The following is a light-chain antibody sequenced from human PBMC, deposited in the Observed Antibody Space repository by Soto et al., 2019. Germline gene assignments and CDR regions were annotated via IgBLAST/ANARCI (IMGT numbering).Light chain of an antibody. CDR3: LQSYSPPFT. CDR1: QTFTTY. V-gene: IGKV1-39*01. CDR2: AAS. J-gene: IGKJ3*01. Sequence: DIQMTQSPSSLSASVGDRVTITCRASQTFTTYLNWYQQKPGTAPKLLIYAASSLQRGVPSRFSGSGSGTEFTLTIASLQPEDFATYYCLQSYSPPFTFGPGTKGDI.